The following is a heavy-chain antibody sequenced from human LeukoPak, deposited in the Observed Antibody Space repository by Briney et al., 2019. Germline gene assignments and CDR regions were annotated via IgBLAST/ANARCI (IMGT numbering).Heavy chain of an antibody. CDR2: ISAYNGNT. V-gene: IGHV1-18*01. CDR1: DNTFTSYG. Sequence: ASVKVSCKASDNTFTSYGISWVRQAPGKGLEWMGWISAYNGNTNYAQKLQGRVTMTTDTSTSTAYMELRSLRSDDTAVYYCARDVFNDFWSGSFYYYYYMDVWGKGTTVTVSS. J-gene: IGHJ6*03. D-gene: IGHD3-3*01. CDR3: ARDVFNDFWSGSFYYYYYMDV.